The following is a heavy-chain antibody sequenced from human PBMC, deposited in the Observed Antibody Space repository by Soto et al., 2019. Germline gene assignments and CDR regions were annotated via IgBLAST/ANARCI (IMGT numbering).Heavy chain of an antibody. CDR3: ATRSGGGGPFDF. J-gene: IGHJ3*01. Sequence: GGSLRLSCAASGFTFSSHGMTWVRQAPGKGLQWVSAISGSGDSTYYADSVKGRFTISRDNSKNTLYLQMNSLRAEDTAIYYCATRSGGGGPFDFWGRGTMVTLSS. CDR2: ISGSGDST. D-gene: IGHD3-10*01. CDR1: GFTFSSHG. V-gene: IGHV3-23*01.